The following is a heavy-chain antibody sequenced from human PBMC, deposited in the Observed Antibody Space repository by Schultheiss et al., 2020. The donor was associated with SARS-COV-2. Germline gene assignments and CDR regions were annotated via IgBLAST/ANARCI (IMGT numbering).Heavy chain of an antibody. V-gene: IGHV3-48*01. J-gene: IGHJ3*02. D-gene: IGHD1-26*01. CDR3: ASLIVNAGLVGAIRGDDAFDI. CDR1: GFTFSSYS. Sequence: GGSLRLSCAASGFTFSSYSMNWVRQAPGKGLEWVSYISSSSSTIYYADSVKGRFTISRDNAKNSLYLQMNSLRAEDTAVYYCASLIVNAGLVGAIRGDDAFDIWGQGTMVTVSS. CDR2: ISSSSSTI.